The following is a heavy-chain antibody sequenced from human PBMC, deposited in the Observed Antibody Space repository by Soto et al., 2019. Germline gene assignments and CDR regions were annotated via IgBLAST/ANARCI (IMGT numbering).Heavy chain of an antibody. V-gene: IGHV3-64D*06. Sequence: GGSMRLSCSASGFTFSTYSMHWVRQEPGKGLEYVSSISTNGGSTHYADSVKGRFTISRDNSKNTQYLQMSSLRADDTAVYYCVKGEYYYDSSGYYPFDYWGQGTLVTVSS. CDR3: VKGEYYYDSSGYYPFDY. CDR1: GFTFSTYS. CDR2: ISTNGGST. J-gene: IGHJ4*02. D-gene: IGHD3-22*01.